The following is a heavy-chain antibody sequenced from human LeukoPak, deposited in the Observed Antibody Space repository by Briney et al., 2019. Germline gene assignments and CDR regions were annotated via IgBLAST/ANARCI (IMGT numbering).Heavy chain of an antibody. V-gene: IGHV4-34*01. J-gene: IGHJ3*01. CDR2: INHTGDT. D-gene: IGHD1-26*01. CDR3: ARGGRRNTSRRVAPFDV. CDR1: GGSFGGSFGGYY. Sequence: PSETLSLTCAVYGGSFGGSFGGYYWSWLRQSPGKGLAWIGEINHTGDTNYNPSLKSRVTISVNTSKNQFSLKLTSVTAADTAVYYCARGGRRNTSRRVAPFDVWGLGTMVTVSS.